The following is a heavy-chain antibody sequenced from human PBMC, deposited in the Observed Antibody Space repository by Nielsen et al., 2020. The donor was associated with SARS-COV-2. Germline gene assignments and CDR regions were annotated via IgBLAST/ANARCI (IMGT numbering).Heavy chain of an antibody. CDR2: IYYSGST. D-gene: IGHD3-22*01. J-gene: IGHJ6*02. V-gene: IGHV4-59*01. CDR3: AIEAWVRSGYLANYYYYGMDV. CDR1: GGSISSYY. Sequence: SETLSLTCTVSGGSISSYYWSWIRQPPGKGLEWIGYIYYSGSTNYNPSLKSRVTISVDTSKNQFSLKLSSVTAADTAVYYCAIEAWVRSGYLANYYYYGMDVWGQGTTVTVSS.